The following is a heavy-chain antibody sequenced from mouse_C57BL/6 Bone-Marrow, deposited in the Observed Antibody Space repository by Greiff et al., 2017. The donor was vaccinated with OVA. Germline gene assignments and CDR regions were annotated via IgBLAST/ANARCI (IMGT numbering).Heavy chain of an antibody. D-gene: IGHD2-4*01. Sequence: VQLQQSGADLAKPGASVKLSCKASGYTFTSYWMHWVKQRPGQGLEWIGYINPSSGYTKYNQKFKDKATLTADESSSTAYMQLSSLTYEDSAVYYCAKGSYYDYPYYFDYWGQGTTLTVSS. CDR2: INPSSGYT. CDR3: AKGSYYDYPYYFDY. V-gene: IGHV1-7*01. J-gene: IGHJ2*01. CDR1: GYTFTSYW.